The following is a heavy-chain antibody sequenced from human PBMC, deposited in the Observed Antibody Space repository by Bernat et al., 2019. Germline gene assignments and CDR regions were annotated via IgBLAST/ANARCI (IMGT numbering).Heavy chain of an antibody. CDR2: IYYSGST. CDR3: ACLCGGDCYRYYYYGMDV. D-gene: IGHD2-21*02. CDR1: GGSISSSSYY. V-gene: IGHV4-39*01. J-gene: IGHJ6*02. Sequence: QLQLQESGPGLVKPSETLSLTCTVSGGSISSSSYYWGWIRQPPGKGLEWIGSIYYSGSTYYNPSLKSRVTISVDTSKNQFSLKLSSVTAADTAVYYCACLCGGDCYRYYYYGMDVWGQGTTVTVSS.